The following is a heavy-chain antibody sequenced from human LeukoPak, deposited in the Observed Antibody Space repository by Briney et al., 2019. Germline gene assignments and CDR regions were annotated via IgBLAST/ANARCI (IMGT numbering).Heavy chain of an antibody. D-gene: IGHD6-6*01. J-gene: IGHJ3*02. Sequence: PGGSLRLSCAASGFTVSSNYMSWVRQAPGKGLEWVSVIYSGGSTYYADSVKGRFTISRDNSKNSLYLQMNSLRTEDTALYYCAKDIFPIWQYSSSVEAFDIWGQGTMVTVSS. V-gene: IGHV3-53*05. CDR3: AKDIFPIWQYSSSVEAFDI. CDR1: GFTVSSNY. CDR2: IYSGGST.